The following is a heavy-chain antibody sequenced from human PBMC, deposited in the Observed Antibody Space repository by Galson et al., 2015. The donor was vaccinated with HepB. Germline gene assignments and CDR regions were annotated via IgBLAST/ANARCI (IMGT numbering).Heavy chain of an antibody. D-gene: IGHD3-22*01. J-gene: IGHJ3*02. V-gene: IGHV1-69*13. CDR2: IIPIFGTA. Sequence: SVKVSCKASGGTFSSYAISWVRQAPGQGLEWMGGIIPIFGTANYAQKFQGRVTITADESTSTAYMELSSLRSEDTAVYYCARDGPGHPGYYDSSGSRAFDIWGQGTMVTVSS. CDR3: ARDGPGHPGYYDSSGSRAFDI. CDR1: GGTFSSYA.